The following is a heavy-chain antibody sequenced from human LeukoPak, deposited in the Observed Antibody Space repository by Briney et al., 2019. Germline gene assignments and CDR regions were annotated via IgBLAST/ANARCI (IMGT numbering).Heavy chain of an antibody. J-gene: IGHJ4*02. CDR1: GASFNSDDQY. D-gene: IGHD3-22*01. Sequence: SETLSLTCTVSGASFNSDDQYWNWSRQSPGKGLEWIGSIHPSGMLYNNPSLESRVTMSRDTSKNQFSLNLNSVTAADTAVYFCSRGLDSRKLGYWGQGILVNVSS. CDR2: IHPSGML. CDR3: SRGLDSRKLGY. V-gene: IGHV4-31*03.